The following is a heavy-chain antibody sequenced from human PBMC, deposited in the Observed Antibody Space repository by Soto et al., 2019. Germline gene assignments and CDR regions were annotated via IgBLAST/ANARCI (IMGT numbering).Heavy chain of an antibody. CDR3: ARGLVEMATTRPEEN. CDR2: IIPIFGTA. CDR1: GGTFSSYA. D-gene: IGHD5-12*01. Sequence: EASVKVSCKASGGTFSSYAISWVRQAPGQGLEWMGGIIPIFGTANYAQKFQGRVTITADESTSTAYMELSSLRSEDTAVYYCARGLVEMATTRPEENWGQGTTVTVSS. V-gene: IGHV1-69*13. J-gene: IGHJ6*02.